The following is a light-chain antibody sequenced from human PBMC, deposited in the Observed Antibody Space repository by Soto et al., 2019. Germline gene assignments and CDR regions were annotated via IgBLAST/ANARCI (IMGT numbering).Light chain of an antibody. Sequence: VLTQSPATLSLSPGERATLSCRASQTVSRYLAWYQQKPGQAPRLLIYYASNRATGIPARFSGSGSGTDDTLTISSLEPEDFEVYYCQQRSTWPLFTFGGGTKVEI. J-gene: IGKJ4*01. CDR1: QTVSRY. V-gene: IGKV3-11*01. CDR3: QQRSTWPLFT. CDR2: YAS.